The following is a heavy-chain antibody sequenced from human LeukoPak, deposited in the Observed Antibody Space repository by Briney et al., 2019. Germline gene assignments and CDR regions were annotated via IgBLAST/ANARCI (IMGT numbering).Heavy chain of an antibody. CDR3: ARDRRMYYYDSTFPDAFDI. CDR1: GYTFTGYY. Sequence: ASVKVSCKASGYTFTGYYMHWVRQAPGQGLEWMGWINPNSGGTNYAQKFQGRVTMTRDTSISTAYMELSSLRSEDTAVCYCARDRRMYYYDSTFPDAFDIWGQGTMVTVSS. D-gene: IGHD3-22*01. V-gene: IGHV1-2*02. CDR2: INPNSGGT. J-gene: IGHJ3*02.